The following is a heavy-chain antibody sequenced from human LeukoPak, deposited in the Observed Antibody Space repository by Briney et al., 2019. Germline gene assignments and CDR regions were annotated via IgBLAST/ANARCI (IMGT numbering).Heavy chain of an antibody. D-gene: IGHD6-13*01. V-gene: IGHV4-61*02. Sequence: SQTLSLTCTVSGGSISSGSYYWSWIRQPAGKGLEWIGRIYTSGSTNYNPSLKSRVTISVDTSKNQFSLKLSSVTAADTAVYYCARHMGYSSSRTPFDYWGQGTLVTVSS. CDR2: IYTSGST. CDR1: GGSISSGSYY. J-gene: IGHJ4*02. CDR3: ARHMGYSSSRTPFDY.